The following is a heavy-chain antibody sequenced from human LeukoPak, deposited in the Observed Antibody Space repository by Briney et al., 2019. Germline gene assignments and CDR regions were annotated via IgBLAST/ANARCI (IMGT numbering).Heavy chain of an antibody. CDR1: GFTFTSST. CDR3: AREGSGSGWWRAFDI. J-gene: IGHJ3*02. Sequence: GTSVKVSCKASGFTFTSSTVQWVRQARGQRLEWIGWIVVGSGNTNYAQKFQGRLKITADESTNTAYMELNSLKSEDTAVYYCAREGSGSGWWRAFDIWGQGTMVIVSS. V-gene: IGHV1-58*01. CDR2: IVVGSGNT. D-gene: IGHD6-19*01.